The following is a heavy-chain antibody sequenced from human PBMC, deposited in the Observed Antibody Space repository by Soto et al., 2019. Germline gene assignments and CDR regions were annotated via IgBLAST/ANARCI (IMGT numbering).Heavy chain of an antibody. CDR2: IYDGGSS. Sequence: QLQLQESGPGLVKPSETLSLTCTVSGGSISSSTYYWGWVRQPPGKGLEWIASIYDGGSSHYHPSPRRRVPFPVDTPKNRFSLKLASMPPADTAVYSWARHPGGSRHPGFDYGGQGTLVPVSS. J-gene: IGHJ4*02. CDR1: GGSISSSTYY. V-gene: IGHV4-39*01. D-gene: IGHD3-16*01. CDR3: ARHPGGSRHPGFDY.